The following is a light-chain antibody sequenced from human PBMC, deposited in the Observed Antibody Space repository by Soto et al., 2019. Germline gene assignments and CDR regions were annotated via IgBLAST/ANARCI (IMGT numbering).Light chain of an antibody. CDR1: QSFSNY. CDR2: GAS. J-gene: IGKJ4*01. CDR3: RESANSPRT. Sequence: ERTTLSSRASQSFSNYLAWYQQKPGQAPRLLTYGASNRATGIPDRFSCSGSGTDFTLTCGIREPEDLPLYYFRESANSPRTFGGGTKVDIK. V-gene: IGKV3-20*01.